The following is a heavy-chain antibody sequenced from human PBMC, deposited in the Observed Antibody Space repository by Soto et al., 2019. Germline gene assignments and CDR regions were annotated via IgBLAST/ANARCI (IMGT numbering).Heavy chain of an antibody. Sequence: EVQLLESGGGLVQPGGSLRLSCAASGFSFSDYAMSWVRQAPGKGLEWVSIISGDAGSTKYADSVKGRFTISRVNSKNTGEVQMNCLRSEATAGYCCRKRLYFDNVMFDYWVQGTLVVFSP. CDR3: RKRLYFDNVMFDY. CDR1: GFSFSDYA. J-gene: IGHJ4*02. V-gene: IGHV3-23*01. D-gene: IGHD3-16*01. CDR2: ISGDAGST.